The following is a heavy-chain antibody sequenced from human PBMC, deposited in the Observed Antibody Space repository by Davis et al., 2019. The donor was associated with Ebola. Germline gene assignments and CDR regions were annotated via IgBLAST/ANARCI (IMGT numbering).Heavy chain of an antibody. J-gene: IGHJ4*02. CDR3: ARPFPLTGDPDY. CDR2: IKQDGNEK. V-gene: IGHV3-7*01. CDR1: GFTFSSYW. D-gene: IGHD7-27*01. Sequence: GESLKISCATSGFTFSSYWMSWVRQAPGKGLEWVANIKQDGNEKYYVDSVKGRFTISRDNAKNSLYLQMNSLRAEDTAVYYYARPFPLTGDPDYWGQGTLVTVSS.